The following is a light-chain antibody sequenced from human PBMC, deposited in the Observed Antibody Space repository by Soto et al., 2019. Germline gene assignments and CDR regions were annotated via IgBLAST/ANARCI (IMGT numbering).Light chain of an antibody. CDR1: SSNIGSNT. V-gene: IGLV1-44*01. Sequence: QSVLTQPPSASGTPGQRVTISCSGSSSNIGSNTVNWYQQLPGTAPKLLIYSNNQRPSGVPDRFSGSQSGTSASLAISGLQSEDEADYCCAAWDDSLNGYVFGTGTKLTVL. CDR3: AAWDDSLNGYV. J-gene: IGLJ1*01. CDR2: SNN.